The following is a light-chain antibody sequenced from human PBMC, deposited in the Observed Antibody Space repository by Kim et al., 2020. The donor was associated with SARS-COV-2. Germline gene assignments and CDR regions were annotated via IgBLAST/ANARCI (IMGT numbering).Light chain of an antibody. CDR3: QQYSSWPLT. J-gene: IGKJ4*01. CDR2: SAA. V-gene: IGKV3-15*01. Sequence: CVFPGERATLSCRASQTIRSTLAWYQQKPGQAPRLLIYSAATRATGIPARFSGSGSGTEFTLTISSLQSEDFAVYYCQQYSSWPLTFGGGTKLEI. CDR1: QTIRST.